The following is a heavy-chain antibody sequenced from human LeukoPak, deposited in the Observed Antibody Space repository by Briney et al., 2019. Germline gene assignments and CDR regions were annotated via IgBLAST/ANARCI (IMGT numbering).Heavy chain of an antibody. CDR1: AGSISGTNW. CDR3: SRESGPFCPFGY. D-gene: IGHD1-26*01. V-gene: IGHV4/OR15-8*02. CDR2: ISLAGQT. Sequence: PSETLSLTCGVSAGSISGTNWWSWVRQPPGQGLEWIGEISLAGQTNFNPSLNGRVTMSLDKSSNKLYLHLTSVTAAGTATYFCSRESGPFCPFGYWGQGTLVIVSS. J-gene: IGHJ4*02.